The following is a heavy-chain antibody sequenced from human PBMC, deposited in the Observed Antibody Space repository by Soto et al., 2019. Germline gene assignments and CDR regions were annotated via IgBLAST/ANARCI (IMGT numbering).Heavy chain of an antibody. D-gene: IGHD3-10*01. V-gene: IGHV3-21*01. Sequence: DVQLVESGGGQVRPGGSLRLSCAASGFSFSSYTINWVRLGPGKGLEWVSSISTRSSLIYYAESVKGRFTISRDNAKNSAYLQMTSLRAEDTGVYYCATLARGGLVTLPLDAWGQGTLVTVSS. CDR2: ISTRSSLI. CDR3: ATLARGGLVTLPLDA. CDR1: GFSFSSYT. J-gene: IGHJ5*02.